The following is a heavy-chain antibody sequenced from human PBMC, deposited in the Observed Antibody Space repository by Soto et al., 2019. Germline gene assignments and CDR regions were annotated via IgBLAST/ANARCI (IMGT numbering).Heavy chain of an antibody. D-gene: IGHD2-15*01. CDR3: AREYCSGGSCYKDYFDY. Sequence: GGSLRLSCAASGFTFSSYAMHWIRQAPGKGLEWVSYISSSGSTIYYADSVKGRFTISRDNAKNSLYLQMNSLRAEDTAVYYCAREYCSGGSCYKDYFDYWGQGTLVTVSS. J-gene: IGHJ4*02. CDR1: GFTFSSYA. V-gene: IGHV3-48*04. CDR2: ISSSGSTI.